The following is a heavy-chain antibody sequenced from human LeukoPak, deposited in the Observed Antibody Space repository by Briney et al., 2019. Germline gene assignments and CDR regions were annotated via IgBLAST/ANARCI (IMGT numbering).Heavy chain of an antibody. Sequence: ASVKVSCKASGYTFTGFYIYWVRQAPGQGLQWMGWINPNSGGTNYAQEFEGRVTMTRDTSISTAYMELSGLRSDDTAVYYCARGVAGVYFYYYMDVWGKGTTVTVSS. CDR3: ARGVAGVYFYYYMDV. V-gene: IGHV1-2*02. D-gene: IGHD1-14*01. CDR2: INPNSGGT. J-gene: IGHJ6*03. CDR1: GYTFTGFY.